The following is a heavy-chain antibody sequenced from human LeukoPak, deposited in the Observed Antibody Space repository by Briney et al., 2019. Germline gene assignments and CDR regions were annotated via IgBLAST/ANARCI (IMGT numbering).Heavy chain of an antibody. J-gene: IGHJ6*03. CDR1: GYTLTSNY. CDR3: AKGGSDFFAYYYYLDV. Sequence: ASVKVSCKASGYTLTSNYKHWVRQAPGQGLEWMGIINPSGGSTTYAQKFQGRVTMTRDTSTSTVYMELTSLRSEDTAVYYCAKGGSDFFAYYYYLDVWGKGTTVTVSS. CDR2: INPSGGST. D-gene: IGHD2-21*02. V-gene: IGHV1-46*03.